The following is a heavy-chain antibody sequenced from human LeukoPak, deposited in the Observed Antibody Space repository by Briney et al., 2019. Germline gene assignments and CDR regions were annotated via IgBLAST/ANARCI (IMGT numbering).Heavy chain of an antibody. CDR1: GYTFTSYG. D-gene: IGHD5-12*01. Sequence: ASVKVSCKASGYTFTSYGISWVRQAPGQGLEWMGWISAYNGNTNYAQKLQGRVTMTTDTSTSTAYMELRSLRSDDTAVYYCARAPYSGYGDRPRGDYWGQGTLVTVSS. V-gene: IGHV1-18*01. CDR3: ARAPYSGYGDRPRGDY. CDR2: ISAYNGNT. J-gene: IGHJ4*02.